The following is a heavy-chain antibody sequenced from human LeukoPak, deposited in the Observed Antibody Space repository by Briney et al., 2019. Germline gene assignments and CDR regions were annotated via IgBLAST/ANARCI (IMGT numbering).Heavy chain of an antibody. D-gene: IGHD3-16*01. CDR2: IYSGGST. Sequence: PGGSLRLSCAASGFTVSSNYMSWVRQAPGKGLEWVSVIYSGGSTYYADSVKGRFTISRDNSKNTLYLQMNSLRAEDTAVYYCARESGSWGPNFDYWGQGTLVTVSS. CDR3: ARESGSWGPNFDY. V-gene: IGHV3-53*01. J-gene: IGHJ4*02. CDR1: GFTVSSNY.